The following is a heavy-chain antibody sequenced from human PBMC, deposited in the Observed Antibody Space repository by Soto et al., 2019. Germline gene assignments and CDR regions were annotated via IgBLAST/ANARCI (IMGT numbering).Heavy chain of an antibody. J-gene: IGHJ4*02. D-gene: IGHD6-19*01. V-gene: IGHV3-21*01. CDR3: ARDLALAGNY. CDR2: ISSTSSYT. CDR1: GFTFSSYA. Sequence: GSQLMACVASGFTFSSYAMNWVRQTQEKGLEWVSPISSTSSYTHYSDSVKGRFTISRDNANNSLFLQMNSLRAEDTATYYCARDLALAGNYWGQGVLVTVSS.